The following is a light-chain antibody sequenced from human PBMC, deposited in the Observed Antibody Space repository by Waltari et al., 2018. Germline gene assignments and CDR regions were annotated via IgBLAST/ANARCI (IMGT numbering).Light chain of an antibody. CDR1: SSDLGGYNY. CDR2: DVS. CDR3: SSYTSSTTV. V-gene: IGLV2-14*03. J-gene: IGLJ3*02. Sequence: QSALTPPASVSGSPGQSITISCTRTSSDLGGYNYVSWYQQHPGKAPKLMIYDVSNRPSGVSNRFSGSKSGNTASLTISGLQAEDEADYYCSSYTSSTTVFGGGTKLTVL.